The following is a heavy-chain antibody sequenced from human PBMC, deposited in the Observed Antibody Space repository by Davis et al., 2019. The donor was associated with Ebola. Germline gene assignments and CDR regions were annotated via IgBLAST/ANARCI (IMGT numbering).Heavy chain of an antibody. V-gene: IGHV3-30*04. Sequence: GESLKISCAASGFTFSSYAMHWVRQAPGKGLEWVAVISYDGSNKYYADSVKGRFTISRDNSKNTLYLQMNSLRAEDTAVYYCVSSSLYYYDMDVWGQGTTVTVSS. CDR1: GFTFSSYA. CDR3: VSSSLYYYDMDV. J-gene: IGHJ6*02. CDR2: ISYDGSNK. D-gene: IGHD6-13*01.